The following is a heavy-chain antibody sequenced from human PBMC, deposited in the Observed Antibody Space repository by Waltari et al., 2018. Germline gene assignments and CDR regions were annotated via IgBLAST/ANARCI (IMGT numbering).Heavy chain of an antibody. D-gene: IGHD4-4*01. Sequence: EVQLLESGGGWVQHGGSLRLSCTVSGFSFSTYSMALVRQVPGKGLECVALMGGGGNGPLYAASVKGRFTISRDNCKNTLSLQMNSLRVEDTAIDYCAKRLRDYSDNNLFDAWGQGTLVTVSS. J-gene: IGHJ5*02. CDR1: GFSFSTYS. V-gene: IGHV3-23*03. CDR2: MGGGGNGP. CDR3: AKRLRDYSDNNLFDA.